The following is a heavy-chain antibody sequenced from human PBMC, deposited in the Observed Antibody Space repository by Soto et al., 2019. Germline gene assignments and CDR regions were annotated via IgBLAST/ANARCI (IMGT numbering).Heavy chain of an antibody. J-gene: IGHJ6*04. Sequence: SGALSLICTGSGGSISSSSYYWGWIRQPQGKGLEWIGSIYYSGRTYYDPSLRNRVTISVDTSKNQFSLKLSCVTAEDTAVYYCEGPGRHLVPGASYDDYGMDVWGKGTT. CDR3: EGPGRHLVPGASYDDYGMDV. CDR1: GGSISSSSYY. D-gene: IGHD6-6*01. CDR2: IYYSGRT. V-gene: IGHV4-39*01.